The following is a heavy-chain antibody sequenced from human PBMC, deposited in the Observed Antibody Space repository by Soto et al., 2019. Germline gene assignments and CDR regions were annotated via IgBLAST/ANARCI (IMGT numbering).Heavy chain of an antibody. CDR3: ARASPDIAVAGYGMDV. Sequence: PSETLSLTCTVSGGSISSGDYYWSWIRQPPGKGLEWIGYIYYSGSTYYNPSLKSRVTISVDTSKNQFSLKLSSVTAADTAVYYCARASPDIAVAGYGMDVWGQGTTVTVSS. CDR2: IYYSGST. J-gene: IGHJ6*02. V-gene: IGHV4-30-4*01. CDR1: GGSISSGDYY. D-gene: IGHD2-2*01.